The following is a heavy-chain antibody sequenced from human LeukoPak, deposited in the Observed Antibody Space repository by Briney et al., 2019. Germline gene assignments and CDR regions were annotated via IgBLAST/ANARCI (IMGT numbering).Heavy chain of an antibody. D-gene: IGHD3-10*01. J-gene: IGHJ5*02. CDR3: ARGRYYYGSGSLNWFDP. V-gene: IGHV1-8*02. CDR2: MNPNSGNT. CDR1: GYTFTNYG. Sequence: ASVKVSCKASGYTFTNYGISWVRQAPGQGLEWMGWMNPNSGNTGYAQKFQGRVTMTRNTSISTAYMELSSLRSEDTAVYYCARGRYYYGSGSLNWFDPWGQGTLVTVSS.